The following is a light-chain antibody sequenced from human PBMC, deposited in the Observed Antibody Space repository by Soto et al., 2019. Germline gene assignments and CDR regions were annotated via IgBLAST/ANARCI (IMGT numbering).Light chain of an antibody. Sequence: DIQMTQSPSSLSASVGDRVTITCRASQSISSYLNWYQQKPGKAPKLLIYAASSLQSGVPSRFSGSGSGTDFTLTISSLQPEDFATYYCQQSYSTPGTFGQGNKV. CDR2: AAS. CDR3: QQSYSTPGT. V-gene: IGKV1-39*01. CDR1: QSISSY. J-gene: IGKJ1*01.